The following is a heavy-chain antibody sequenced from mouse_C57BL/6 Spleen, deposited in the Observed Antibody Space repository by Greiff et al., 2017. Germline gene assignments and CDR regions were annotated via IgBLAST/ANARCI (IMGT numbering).Heavy chain of an antibody. Sequence: PGQGLEWIGEIDPSDSYTNYKQKFKGKSTLTVDKSSSTAYMQLSSLTSEDSAVYYCARGGYPSYWYFDVWGTGTTVTVSS. D-gene: IGHD2-2*01. CDR3: ARGGYPSYWYFDV. CDR2: IDPSDSYT. J-gene: IGHJ1*03. V-gene: IGHV1-69*01.